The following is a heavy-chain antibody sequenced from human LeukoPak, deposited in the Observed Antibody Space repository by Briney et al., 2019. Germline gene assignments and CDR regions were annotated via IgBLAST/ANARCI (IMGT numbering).Heavy chain of an antibody. CDR3: ATDSDSGSPHGAFHI. CDR2: IYSGGTT. D-gene: IGHD1-26*01. Sequence: GGSLRLSCAASGFTVSSNYMSWVRQAPGKGLEWVSVIYSGGTTYYADSVKGRFTISRDNSKNTLYLQMNSLRAEDTAVYYCATDSDSGSPHGAFHIWGQGTMVTVSS. V-gene: IGHV3-53*01. CDR1: GFTVSSNY. J-gene: IGHJ3*02.